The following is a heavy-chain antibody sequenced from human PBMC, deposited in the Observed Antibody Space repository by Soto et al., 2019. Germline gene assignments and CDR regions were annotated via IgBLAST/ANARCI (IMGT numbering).Heavy chain of an antibody. D-gene: IGHD1-26*01. CDR3: ARGSIRSPRHPYYYYGMDV. CDR1: GYSFTSYW. Sequence: PGESLKISCKGSGYSFTSYWIGWVRQMPGKGLEWMGIIYPGDSDTRYSPSFQGQVTISADKSISTAYLQWSSLKASDTAMYYCARGSIRSPRHPYYYYGMDVWGQGTTVTVSS. J-gene: IGHJ6*02. CDR2: IYPGDSDT. V-gene: IGHV5-51*01.